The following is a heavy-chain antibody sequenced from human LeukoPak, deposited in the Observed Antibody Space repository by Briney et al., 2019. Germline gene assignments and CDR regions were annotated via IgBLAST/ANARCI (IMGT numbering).Heavy chain of an antibody. V-gene: IGHV3-30*18. J-gene: IGHJ6*02. CDR1: GFTFSSYG. Sequence: GGSLRLSCAASGFTFSSYGMHWVRQAPGKGLEWVAVISYDGSNKYYADSVKGRFTISRDNSKNTLYLQMNSLRAEDTAVYYCAKEEDIVVVVAATLEGPYYYGMDVWGQGTTVTVSS. D-gene: IGHD2-15*01. CDR3: AKEEDIVVVVAATLEGPYYYGMDV. CDR2: ISYDGSNK.